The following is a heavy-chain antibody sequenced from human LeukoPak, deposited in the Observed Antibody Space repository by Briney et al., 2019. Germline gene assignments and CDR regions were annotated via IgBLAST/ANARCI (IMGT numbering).Heavy chain of an antibody. V-gene: IGHV3-23*01. CDR1: GFIFNNYG. D-gene: IGHD3-22*01. Sequence: GGSLRLSCAASGFIFNNYGLVWVRQAPGKGLEWVSAISNDGSGTTYADFVKGRFSVSRDNSKNTPFLQMNSLRAEDTALYYCAKGSSGYFFDLWGQGTLVTVSS. J-gene: IGHJ4*02. CDR3: AKGSSGYFFDL. CDR2: ISNDGSGT.